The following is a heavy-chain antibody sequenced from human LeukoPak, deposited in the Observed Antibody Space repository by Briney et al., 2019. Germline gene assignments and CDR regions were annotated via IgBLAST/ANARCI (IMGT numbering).Heavy chain of an antibody. CDR3: ARSLIVVVITQSFDY. J-gene: IGHJ4*02. D-gene: IGHD3-22*01. CDR2: ISSSSSYI. CDR1: GFIFSTYS. V-gene: IGHV3-21*01. Sequence: GGSLRLSCAASGFIFSTYSMNWVRQAPGKGLEWVSSISSSSSYIYYADSVKGRFTISRDNAKNSLYLQMNSLRAEDTAVYYCARSLIVVVITQSFDYWGQGTLVTVSS.